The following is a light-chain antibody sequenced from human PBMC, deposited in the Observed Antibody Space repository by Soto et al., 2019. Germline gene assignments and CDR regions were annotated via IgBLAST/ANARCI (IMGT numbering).Light chain of an antibody. Sequence: IVMTQSPDSMAVSLGERATINCKSSQNILYSSNNKNYLAWYQQKPGQPPKLLIYWASTRESGVPDRFSGSGSGTDFTLTISSLQAEDLAVYYCQQYYSTPWTFGQGTKVEIK. CDR1: QNILYSSNNKNY. CDR3: QQYYSTPWT. V-gene: IGKV4-1*01. CDR2: WAS. J-gene: IGKJ1*01.